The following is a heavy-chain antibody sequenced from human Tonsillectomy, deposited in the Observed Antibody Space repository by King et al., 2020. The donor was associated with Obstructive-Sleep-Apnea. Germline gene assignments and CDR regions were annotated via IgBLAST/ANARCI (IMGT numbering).Heavy chain of an antibody. J-gene: IGHJ4*02. CDR3: VRDFPPMTYNDYVINEL. CDR2: ITITGNIK. D-gene: IGHD4-17*01. V-gene: IGHV3-11*01. CDR1: GFTLSDYF. Sequence: VQLVESGGDLVKPGGSLRLSCAASGFTLSDYFMSWNRQAPGTGLDGVSYITITGNIKYYADSVKGRFAISRDNANNSLFLQMNSLRAEDSAVYYCVRDFPPMTYNDYVINELWGQGTLVTVSS.